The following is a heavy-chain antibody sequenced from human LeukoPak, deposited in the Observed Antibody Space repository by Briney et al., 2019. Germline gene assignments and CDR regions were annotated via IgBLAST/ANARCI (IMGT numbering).Heavy chain of an antibody. V-gene: IGHV1-3*01. CDR2: INAGNGYT. D-gene: IGHD3-3*01. J-gene: IGHJ4*02. CDR3: ARDIFGTSRPSEY. CDR1: GYTFSSHV. Sequence: ASVKVSCKASGYTFSSHVMHWVRQAPGQRLEWMGWINAGNGYTKYSQKFQGRVTITRDTSATTAYMELNSLRGEDTAMYYCARDIFGTSRPSEYWGQGTLVTVST.